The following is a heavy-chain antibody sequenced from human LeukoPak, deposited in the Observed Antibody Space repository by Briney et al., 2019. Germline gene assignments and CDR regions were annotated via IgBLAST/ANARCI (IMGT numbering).Heavy chain of an antibody. V-gene: IGHV1-2*06. J-gene: IGHJ4*02. CDR3: ARARSGSGDY. D-gene: IGHD3-10*01. CDR2: INPNSGGT. CDR1: GYTFTGYY. Sequence: ASLKVSCTAFGYTFTGYYMHWVRQAPGQGLEWMGRINPNSGGTNYAQKFQGRVTMTRDTSISTAYMELSRLRSDDTAVYYCARARSGSGDYWGQGTLVTVSS.